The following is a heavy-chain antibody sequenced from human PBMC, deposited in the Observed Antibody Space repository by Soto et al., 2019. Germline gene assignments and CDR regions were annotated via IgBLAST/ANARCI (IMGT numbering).Heavy chain of an antibody. CDR1: GYTLTELS. J-gene: IGHJ5*02. Sequence: ASVKVSCKVSGYTLTELSMHWVRQAPGKGLEWMGGFDPEDGETIYAQKFQGRVTMTEDTSTDTAYMELSSLRSEDTAVYYCATAPITMVRGNSGWFDPWGQGXLVTVYS. V-gene: IGHV1-24*01. CDR2: FDPEDGET. CDR3: ATAPITMVRGNSGWFDP. D-gene: IGHD3-10*01.